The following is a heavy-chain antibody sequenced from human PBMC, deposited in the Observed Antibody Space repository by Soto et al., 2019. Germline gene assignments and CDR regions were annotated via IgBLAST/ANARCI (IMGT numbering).Heavy chain of an antibody. J-gene: IGHJ4*02. Sequence: EVQLLESGGALVQPGGSLRLSCAASGFTFSSYAMSWVRQAPGKGLEWVSLISASGGGTYYADSVKGRFTISRDNAMNTLYLQMNSLSAEDTAVFYCAKHMSNGSPDYWGQGTLVTVSS. D-gene: IGHD2-8*01. CDR3: AKHMSNGSPDY. CDR1: GFTFSSYA. CDR2: ISASGGGT. V-gene: IGHV3-23*01.